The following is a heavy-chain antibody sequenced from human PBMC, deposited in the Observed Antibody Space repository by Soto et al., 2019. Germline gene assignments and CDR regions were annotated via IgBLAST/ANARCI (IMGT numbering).Heavy chain of an antibody. CDR1: GFTFSSYS. D-gene: IGHD3-3*01. CDR3: AREYDFWSGYSYMDV. J-gene: IGHJ6*03. V-gene: IGHV3-21*01. Sequence: GGSLRLSCAASGFTFSSYSMTWVRQAPGKGLEWVSFISSSSSYIYYADSVKGRFTISRDNAKNSLYLQMNSLRVEDTAVYYCAREYDFWSGYSYMDVWGKGTTVTVSS. CDR2: ISSSSSYI.